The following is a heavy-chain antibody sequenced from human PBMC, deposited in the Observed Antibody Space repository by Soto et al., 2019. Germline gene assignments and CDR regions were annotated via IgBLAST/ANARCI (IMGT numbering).Heavy chain of an antibody. J-gene: IGHJ4*02. CDR2: IYYSGST. Sequence: SETLSLTCTVAGGSISSYYSSWIRQPPGKGLEWIGYIYYSGSTNYNPSLKSRVTISVDTSKNQFSLKLSSVTAADTAVYYCARDHRVTGFDYWGQGTLVTVS. V-gene: IGHV4-59*01. D-gene: IGHD2-21*02. CDR1: GGSISSYY. CDR3: ARDHRVTGFDY.